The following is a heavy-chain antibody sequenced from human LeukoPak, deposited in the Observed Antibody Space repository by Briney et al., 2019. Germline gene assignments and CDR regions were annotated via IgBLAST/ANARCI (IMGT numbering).Heavy chain of an antibody. Sequence: GGSLRLSCAASGFTFSSYPMHWVRQAPGRGLEYLATISNNGGRTYYANSVKGRFTISRDNSKNPLYLQMDSLRAEDMAVYYCAREDYSAYAFDIWGQGTMVTVSS. V-gene: IGHV3-64*01. J-gene: IGHJ3*02. CDR2: ISNNGGRT. CDR3: AREDYSAYAFDI. D-gene: IGHD4-11*01. CDR1: GFTFSSYP.